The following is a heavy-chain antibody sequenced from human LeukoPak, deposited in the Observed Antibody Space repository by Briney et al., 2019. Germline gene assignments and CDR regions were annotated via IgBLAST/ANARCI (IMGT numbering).Heavy chain of an antibody. D-gene: IGHD3-3*01. CDR1: GDSIRRSSYF. J-gene: IGHJ4*02. CDR3: TRDMEYPGAGFVY. V-gene: IGHV4-39*07. CDR2: VYSSGSI. Sequence: SETLSLTCTVSGDSIRRSSYFWAWVRQPPGKGLEWIGSVYSSGSIYYNPSLRSQITISIDTSKNQFSLKLTSVAAADTAMYYCTRDMEYPGAGFVYWGQGIPVTVSS.